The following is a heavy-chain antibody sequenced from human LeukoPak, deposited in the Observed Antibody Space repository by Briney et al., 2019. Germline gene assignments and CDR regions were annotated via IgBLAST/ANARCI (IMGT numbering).Heavy chain of an antibody. D-gene: IGHD3-9*01. V-gene: IGHV1-18*04. Sequence: ASVKVSCKASGYTFTSYGISWVGQAPGQGLEGMGWISAYNGSTNYAQKLQVRVTMTKDTSTSTAYLELRSLRSDDTAVYYCARDILTGYYKEDYWGQGTLVTVSS. CDR1: GYTFTSYG. CDR2: ISAYNGST. J-gene: IGHJ4*02. CDR3: ARDILTGYYKEDY.